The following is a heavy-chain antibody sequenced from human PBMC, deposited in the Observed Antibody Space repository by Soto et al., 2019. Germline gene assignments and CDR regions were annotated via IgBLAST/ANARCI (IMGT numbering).Heavy chain of an antibody. CDR1: GGSISSYY. J-gene: IGHJ5*02. V-gene: IGHV4-4*07. CDR2: IYTSGST. D-gene: IGHD3-3*01. Sequence: SETLPLTCTVSGGSISSYYWSWIRQPAGKGLEWIGRIYTSGSTNYNPSLKSRVTMSVDTSKNQFSLKLSSVTAADTAVYYCAREEFDFWSGYYPTDTGWFDPWGQGTLVTVSS. CDR3: AREEFDFWSGYYPTDTGWFDP.